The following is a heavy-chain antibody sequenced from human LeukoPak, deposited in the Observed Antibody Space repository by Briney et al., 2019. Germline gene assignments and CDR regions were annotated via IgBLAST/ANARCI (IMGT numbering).Heavy chain of an antibody. J-gene: IGHJ4*02. CDR1: GYSISSGYY. V-gene: IGHV4-38-2*02. D-gene: IGHD3-3*02. CDR2: ISHSGST. CDR3: ARLRRSRLAEFDY. Sequence: SETLSLTCTVSGYSISSGYYWGWIRQPPGKGLKRIGSISHSGSTYYNPSLKSRVTISVDTSKNQFSLKLSALTAADTAVYYCARLRRSRLAEFDYWGQGTLVTVSS.